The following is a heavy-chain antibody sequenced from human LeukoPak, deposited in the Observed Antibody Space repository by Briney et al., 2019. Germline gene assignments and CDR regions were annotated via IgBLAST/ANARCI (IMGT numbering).Heavy chain of an antibody. CDR1: GGTFSGYY. J-gene: IGHJ2*01. Sequence: SETLSLTCAVYGGTFSGYYWSWIRQPPGKGLEWIGEINPSGSTNYNPSLKSRVTILVDKSKNQFSLHLSSVTAADTAIDCCGGSAITMVRGLIIRGWYFDLWGRGTLVTVSS. D-gene: IGHD3-10*01. CDR2: INPSGST. CDR3: GGSAITMVRGLIIRGWYFDL. V-gene: IGHV4-34*08.